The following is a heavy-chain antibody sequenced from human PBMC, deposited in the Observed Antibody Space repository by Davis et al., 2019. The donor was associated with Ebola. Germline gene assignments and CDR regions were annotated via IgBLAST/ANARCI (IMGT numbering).Heavy chain of an antibody. CDR1: GFTFSDYY. D-gene: IGHD2-15*01. J-gene: IGHJ4*02. Sequence: GSLRLSCAASGFTFSDYYMSWIRQAPGKGLEWVSHISSSDNFIYYADSVKGRFTISRDNARNSLYLQMNSLRAEDTAVYYCARDFDYVVDYWGQGTLVTVSS. CDR2: ISSSDNFI. V-gene: IGHV3-11*04. CDR3: ARDFDYVVDY.